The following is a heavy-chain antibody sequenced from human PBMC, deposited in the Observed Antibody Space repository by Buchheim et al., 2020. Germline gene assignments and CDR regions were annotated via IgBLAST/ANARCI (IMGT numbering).Heavy chain of an antibody. Sequence: QVQLQESGPGLVKPSETLSLTCSVSGVSISSYYWSWIRQPPGKGLEWIGYIYYSETTNYNPSLKSRVTIAVATSKNQFSLKLTSVTAADTAVYYCARVIISGTYYYYYMDVWGKGTT. J-gene: IGHJ6*03. CDR2: IYYSETT. CDR3: ARVIISGTYYYYYMDV. D-gene: IGHD1-26*01. CDR1: GVSISSYY. V-gene: IGHV4-59*01.